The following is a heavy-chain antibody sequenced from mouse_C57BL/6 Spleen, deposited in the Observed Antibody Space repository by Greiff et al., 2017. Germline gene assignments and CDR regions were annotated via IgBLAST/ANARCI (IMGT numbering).Heavy chain of an antibody. Sequence: VKLQQPGAELVKPGASVKMSCKASGYTFTSYWITWVKQRPGQGLEWIGDIYPGSGSTNYNEKFKSKATLTVDTSSSTAYMQLSSLTSEDSAVYYCARYPYDYDLDYWGQGTTLTVSS. J-gene: IGHJ2*01. CDR2: IYPGSGST. CDR1: GYTFTSYW. V-gene: IGHV1-55*01. CDR3: ARYPYDYDLDY. D-gene: IGHD2-4*01.